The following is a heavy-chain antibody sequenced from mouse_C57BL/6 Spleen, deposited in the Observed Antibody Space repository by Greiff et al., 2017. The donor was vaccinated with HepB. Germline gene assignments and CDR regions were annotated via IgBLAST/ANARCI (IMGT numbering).Heavy chain of an antibody. D-gene: IGHD1-1*01. CDR1: GYTFTSYG. J-gene: IGHJ4*01. Sequence: QVQLQQSGAELARPGASVKLSCKASGYTFTSYGISWVKQRTGQGLEWIGEIYPRSGNTYYNEKFKGKATLTADKSSSTAYMELRSLTSEDAAVYFCALVAPGAMDYWGQGTSVTVSS. CDR3: ALVAPGAMDY. CDR2: IYPRSGNT. V-gene: IGHV1-81*01.